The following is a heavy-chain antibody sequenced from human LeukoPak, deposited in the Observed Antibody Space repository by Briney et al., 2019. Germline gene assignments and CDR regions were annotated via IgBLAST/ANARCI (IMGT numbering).Heavy chain of an antibody. Sequence: GGSLRLSCAASGFTFSSYAMHWVRQAPGKGLEWVAVISYDGCNKYYADSVKGRFTISRDNSKNTLYLQMNSLRAEDTAVYYCAPDPNKWLRNYWGQGTLVTVSS. V-gene: IGHV3-30*04. CDR3: APDPNKWLRNY. D-gene: IGHD5-12*01. CDR1: GFTFSSYA. CDR2: ISYDGCNK. J-gene: IGHJ4*02.